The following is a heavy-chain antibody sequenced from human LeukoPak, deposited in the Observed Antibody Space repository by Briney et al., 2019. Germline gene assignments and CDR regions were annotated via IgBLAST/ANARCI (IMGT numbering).Heavy chain of an antibody. D-gene: IGHD4-17*01. J-gene: IGHJ4*02. CDR3: ARSLTVTTLMPTNFDY. V-gene: IGHV1-8*01. CDR2: MNPNSGNT. Sequence: GASVKVSCKASGYTFTSYDINWVRQATGQGLEWMGWMNPNSGNTGYAQKFQGRVTMTRNTSISTAYMELSSLRSEDTAVYYCARSLTVTTLMPTNFDYWGQGTLVTVSS. CDR1: GYTFTSYD.